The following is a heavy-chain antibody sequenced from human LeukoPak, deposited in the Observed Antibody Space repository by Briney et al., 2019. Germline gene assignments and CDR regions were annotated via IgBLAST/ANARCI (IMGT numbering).Heavy chain of an antibody. CDR3: AKDRVGIVVVVAAVFDY. Sequence: GGSLRLSCAASGFTFSTYAMYWVRRTPGKGLEYVSVISGNGVSTHYATSVKGRFTISRDNSKNTLYLQMNSLRAEDTAVYYCAKDRVGIVVVVAAVFDYWGQGTLVTVSS. CDR2: ISGNGVST. V-gene: IGHV3-64*01. D-gene: IGHD2-15*01. J-gene: IGHJ4*02. CDR1: GFTFSTYA.